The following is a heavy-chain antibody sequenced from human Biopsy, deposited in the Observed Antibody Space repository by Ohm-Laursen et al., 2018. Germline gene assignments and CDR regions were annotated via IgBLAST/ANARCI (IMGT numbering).Heavy chain of an antibody. D-gene: IGHD3-10*01. V-gene: IGHV3-73*01. CDR1: GFTFSASA. Sequence: SLRLSCSAPGFTFSASAVHWVRQASGKGLEWVGRIRSKAKSCATAYAASVTGRFTISRDDSKNTTYLQMNSLKTEDTAVYYCTLEGAGFDNWGQGTLVTVSS. CDR2: IRSKAKSCAT. J-gene: IGHJ4*02. CDR3: TLEGAGFDN.